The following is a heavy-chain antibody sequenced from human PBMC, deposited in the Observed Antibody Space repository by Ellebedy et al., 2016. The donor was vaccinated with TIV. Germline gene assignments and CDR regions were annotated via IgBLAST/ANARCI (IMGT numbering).Heavy chain of an antibody. V-gene: IGHV4-34*01. D-gene: IGHD1-26*01. J-gene: IGHJ6*02. CDR1: GGSFREYF. CDR2: INHGGRT. CDR3: ARGRRIMGNYYGMAV. Sequence: MPSETLSLTCVVNGGSFREYFWTWLRRTPGKGLEWIGEINHGGRTSSNPSLKSRVIISIDTSNNHVFLKVNSVTAADTAVYYCARGRRIMGNYYGMAVWGPGTTVTVSS.